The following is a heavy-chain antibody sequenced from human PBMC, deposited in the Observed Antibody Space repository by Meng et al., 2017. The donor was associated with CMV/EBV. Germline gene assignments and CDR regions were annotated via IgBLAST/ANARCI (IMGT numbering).Heavy chain of an antibody. V-gene: IGHV1-69*10. CDR1: GGTFSSYA. J-gene: IGHJ6*02. D-gene: IGHD5-18*01. CDR3: ATGYSPEWYYYGMDV. CDR2: IIPILGIA. Sequence: SVKVSCKASGGTFSSYAISWVRQAPGQGLEWMGGIIPILGIANYAQKFQGRVTITADKSTSTAYMELSGLRSEDTAVYYCATGYSPEWYYYGMDVWGQGTTVTVSS.